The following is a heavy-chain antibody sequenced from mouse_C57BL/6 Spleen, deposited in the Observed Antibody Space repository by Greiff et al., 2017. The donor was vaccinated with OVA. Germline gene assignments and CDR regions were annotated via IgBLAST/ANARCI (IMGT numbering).Heavy chain of an antibody. CDR3: ARNYGSSPFDY. J-gene: IGHJ2*01. D-gene: IGHD1-1*01. CDR2: ISYDGSN. CDR1: GYSITSGYY. V-gene: IGHV3-6*01. Sequence: EVQLQESGPGLVKPSQSLSLTCSVPGYSITSGYYWNWIRQFPGNKLEWMGYISYDGSNNYNPSLKNRISITRDTSKNQFFLKLNSVTTEDTATYYCARNYGSSPFDYWGQGTTLTVSS.